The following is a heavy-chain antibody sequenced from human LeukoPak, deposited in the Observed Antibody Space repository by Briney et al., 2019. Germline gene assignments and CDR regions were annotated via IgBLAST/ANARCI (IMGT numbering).Heavy chain of an antibody. Sequence: GGSLRLSCAASGFTFSSYAMSWVRQAPGKGLEWVSAISGSGGSTYYADSVKGRFTISRDNSKNTLYLQMNSLRVEDTAVYYCAKDLLAGLFYYYYMDVWGKGTTVTISS. CDR1: GFTFSSYA. V-gene: IGHV3-23*01. D-gene: IGHD2-15*01. J-gene: IGHJ6*03. CDR3: AKDLLAGLFYYYYMDV. CDR2: ISGSGGST.